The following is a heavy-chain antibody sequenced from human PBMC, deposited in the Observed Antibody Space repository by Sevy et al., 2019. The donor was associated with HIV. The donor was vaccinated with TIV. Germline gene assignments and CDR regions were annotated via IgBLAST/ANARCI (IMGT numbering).Heavy chain of an antibody. J-gene: IGHJ3*02. CDR3: AKDRGYGAERDAFDI. CDR2: ISSSGGRT. CDR1: GFTFSSYV. Sequence: GGSLRLSCAASGFTFSSYVMSWVRQAPGKGLEWVSSISSSGGRTYYADSVKGRFTISRDNSKNTLYLQMNSLRAEDTAVYYCAKDRGYGAERDAFDIWGQGTMVTVSS. V-gene: IGHV3-23*01. D-gene: IGHD4-17*01.